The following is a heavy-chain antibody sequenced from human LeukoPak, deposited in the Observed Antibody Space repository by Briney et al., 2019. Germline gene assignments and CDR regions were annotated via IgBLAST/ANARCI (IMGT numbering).Heavy chain of an antibody. Sequence: SQTLSLTCTVSGGYISSSSFYWGWIRQSPGKGLEWIGSIYYRGSTYYNPSLKSRVTISVDTSKNQFSLKLNSVTAADTAVYYCARTTRGGSDSWDPYYFDYWGQGTLVTVSS. CDR1: GGYISSSSFY. J-gene: IGHJ4*02. D-gene: IGHD6-13*01. CDR2: IYYRGST. V-gene: IGHV4-39*01. CDR3: ARTTRGGSDSWDPYYFDY.